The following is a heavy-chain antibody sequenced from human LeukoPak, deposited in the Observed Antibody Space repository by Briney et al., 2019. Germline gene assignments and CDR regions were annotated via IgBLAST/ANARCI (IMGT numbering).Heavy chain of an antibody. CDR3: ARWFNSNYGSDY. Sequence: GESLKISCKGSGYSFTSYRIGWVRQLPGNGLEGMGIMYPGDSNTRYRPSFQGQVTISADKSISTAYLQWSSLKASDTAMYYCARWFNSNYGSDYWGQGTLVTVSS. J-gene: IGHJ4*02. CDR2: MYPGDSNT. D-gene: IGHD4-11*01. V-gene: IGHV5-51*01. CDR1: GYSFTSYR.